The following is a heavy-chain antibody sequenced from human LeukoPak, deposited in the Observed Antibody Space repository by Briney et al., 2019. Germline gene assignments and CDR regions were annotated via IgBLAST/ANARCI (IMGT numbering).Heavy chain of an antibody. J-gene: IGHJ3*02. Sequence: GGSLRLSCAASGFTFTSYWMSWVRRAPGKGLEWVANIKQDGSEKYYVDSVKGRFTISRDNAKNSLYLQMNSLRAEDTAVYYCARVGYVAAFDIWGQGTMVTVSS. D-gene: IGHD5-12*01. V-gene: IGHV3-7*01. CDR1: GFTFTSYW. CDR3: ARVGYVAAFDI. CDR2: IKQDGSEK.